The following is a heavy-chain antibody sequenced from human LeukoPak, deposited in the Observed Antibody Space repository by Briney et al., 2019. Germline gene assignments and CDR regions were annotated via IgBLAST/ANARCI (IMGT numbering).Heavy chain of an antibody. V-gene: IGHV5-51*01. Sequence: GESLKISCKGSGFYFNTYWIGWVRPMPGKGLEWMGVIYPGDSHTRYSASFQGQVIISADTSFSTAYLQWSSLKASDAAMYYCARLAAAAYLDTFDIWGQGTRVTVSS. CDR3: ARLAAAAYLDTFDI. D-gene: IGHD6-13*01. J-gene: IGHJ3*02. CDR1: GFYFNTYW. CDR2: IYPGDSHT.